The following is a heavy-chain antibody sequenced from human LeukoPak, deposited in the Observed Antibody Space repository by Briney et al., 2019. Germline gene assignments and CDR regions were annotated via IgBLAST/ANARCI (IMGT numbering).Heavy chain of an antibody. CDR3: ARRWLVTMGHKWFDP. Sequence: SETLSLTCAVYGGSFSGYYWSWIRQPPGKGLEWIGEINHSGSTNYNPSLKSRVTISVDTSKNQFSLKLSSVTAADTAVYYCARRWLVTMGHKWFDPWGQGTLVTVSS. D-gene: IGHD6-19*01. CDR2: INHSGST. J-gene: IGHJ5*02. V-gene: IGHV4-34*01. CDR1: GGSFSGYY.